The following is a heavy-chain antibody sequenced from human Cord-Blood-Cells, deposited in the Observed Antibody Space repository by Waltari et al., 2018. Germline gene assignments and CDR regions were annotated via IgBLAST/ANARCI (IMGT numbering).Heavy chain of an antibody. V-gene: IGHV4-30-2*01. CDR2: IYHSGST. J-gene: IGHJ2*01. Sequence: QLQLQESGSGLVKPSQTLSLTCAVSGGSLSSGGYSWSWIRQPPGKGLEWIGYIYHSGSTYYNPSLKSRVTISVDRSKNQFSLKLSSVTAADTAVYYCARGGYSSSSWYFDLWGRGTLVTVSS. D-gene: IGHD6-6*01. CDR1: GGSLSSGGYS. CDR3: ARGGYSSSSWYFDL.